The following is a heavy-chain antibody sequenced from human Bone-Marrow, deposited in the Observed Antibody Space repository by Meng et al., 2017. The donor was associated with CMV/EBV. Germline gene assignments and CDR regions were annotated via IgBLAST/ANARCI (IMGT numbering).Heavy chain of an antibody. V-gene: IGHV1-69*10. CDR3: GRGGYCSSTSCLYYYYYGMDV. CDR2: IIPILGIA. D-gene: IGHD2-2*01. Sequence: SVKVSCKASGGTFSSYAISWVRQAPGQGLEWMGGIIPILGIANYAQKFQGRVTITADKSTSTAYMELSSLRSEGTAVYYCGRGGYCSSTSCLYYYYYGMDVWGQGTTVTVSS. CDR1: GGTFSSYA. J-gene: IGHJ6*02.